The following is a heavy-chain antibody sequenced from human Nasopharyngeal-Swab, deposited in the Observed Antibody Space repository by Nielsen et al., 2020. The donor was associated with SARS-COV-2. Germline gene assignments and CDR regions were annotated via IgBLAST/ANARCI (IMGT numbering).Heavy chain of an antibody. J-gene: IGHJ4*02. CDR1: GFTFSRFG. CDR2: IAHDASNE. D-gene: IGHD4-17*01. CDR3: ARDAPAHYGTFY. Sequence: GGSLRLSCAASGFTFSRFGMHWVRQAQGKGLEWVAFIAHDASNEYYGDSVKGRFSISRDSSKNTLYLQMDSLRGEDTAVYYCARDAPAHYGTFYWGRGTLVTVSS. V-gene: IGHV3-30*03.